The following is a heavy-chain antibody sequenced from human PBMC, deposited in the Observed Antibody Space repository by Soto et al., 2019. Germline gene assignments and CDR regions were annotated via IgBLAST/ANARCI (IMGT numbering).Heavy chain of an antibody. CDR2: ISYDGNDK. J-gene: IGHJ3*01. CDR3: AKESNAFDV. CDR1: GFTFSNYA. Sequence: QVQLVESGGGVVQPGRSLRLSCAASGFTFSNYAMHWVRQAPGKGLEWVAFISYDGNDKFNADSVKGRFTISRDNSKNTLYLQMNGLRPEDTAVYYCAKESNAFDVWGQGTMVTVSS. V-gene: IGHV3-30*04.